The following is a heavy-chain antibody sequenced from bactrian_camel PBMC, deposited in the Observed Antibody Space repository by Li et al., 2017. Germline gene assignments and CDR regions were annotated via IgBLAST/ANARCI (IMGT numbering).Heavy chain of an antibody. CDR3: SSLYNRY. CDR2: IYSEGSKA. CDR1: GFTFSRYG. V-gene: IGHV3S6*01. Sequence: SGGGLVQPGGSLRLSCTASGFTFSRYGMNWVRQAPGKGLEWVSAIYSEGSKATCVDSVKGRFTISRDNAKYTLYLQMNSLKSEDTAMYFCSSLYNRYWGQGTQVTVS. J-gene: IGHJ4*01.